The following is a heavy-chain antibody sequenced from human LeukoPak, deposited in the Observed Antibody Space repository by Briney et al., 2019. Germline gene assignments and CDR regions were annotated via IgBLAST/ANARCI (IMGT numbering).Heavy chain of an antibody. D-gene: IGHD6-6*01. V-gene: IGHV4-34*01. CDR1: GGSFSGYY. CDR2: INHSGST. J-gene: IGHJ5*02. CDR3: ATTARSKSGWFDP. Sequence: PSETLSLTCAVYGGSFSGYYWSWIRQPPGKGLEWIGEINHSGSTNYNPSLKSRVTISVDTSKNQFSLKLSSVTAADTAVYYCATTARSKSGWFDPWGQGTLVTVSS.